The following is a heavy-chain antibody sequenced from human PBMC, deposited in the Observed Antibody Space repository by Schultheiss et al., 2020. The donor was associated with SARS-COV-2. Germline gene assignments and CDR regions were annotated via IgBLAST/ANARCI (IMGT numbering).Heavy chain of an antibody. CDR2: INPNSGGT. CDR3: ARESGSGYYSVGAFDI. V-gene: IGHV1-2*06. D-gene: IGHD3-22*01. CDR1: GYTFTAYY. Sequence: ASVKVSCEASGYTFTAYYVHWVRQAPGQGLEWMGRINPNSGGTNYAQKFQGRVTMTRDTSISTAYMELSRLRSDDTAVYYCARESGSGYYSVGAFDIWGQGTMVTVSS. J-gene: IGHJ3*02.